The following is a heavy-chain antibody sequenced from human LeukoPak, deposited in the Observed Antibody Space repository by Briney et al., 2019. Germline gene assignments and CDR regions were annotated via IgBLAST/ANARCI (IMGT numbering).Heavy chain of an antibody. CDR3: ARERYGDYVHDFDY. V-gene: IGHV4-34*01. D-gene: IGHD4-17*01. CDR2: INHSGST. CDR1: GGSFSGYY. Sequence: SETLSLTCAVYGGSFSGYYWSWIRQPPGKGLEWIGEINHSGSTNYNPSLKSRVTISVDTSKNQFSLKLSSVTAADTAVYYCARERYGDYVHDFDYGGQGTLVTVSS. J-gene: IGHJ4*02.